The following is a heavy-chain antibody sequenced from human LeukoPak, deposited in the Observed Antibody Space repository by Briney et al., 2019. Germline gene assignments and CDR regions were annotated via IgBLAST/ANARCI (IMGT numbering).Heavy chain of an antibody. CDR1: GFTFSSYA. Sequence: GGSLRLSCAASGFTFSSYAMHWVRQAPGKGLEWVAVIWYDGGHKYYAGSVKGRFTVSRDNSQNTLYLQMNSLRADDTALYYCARGSELGPTTAFDYWGQGTLVTVSS. V-gene: IGHV3-33*08. CDR2: IWYDGGHK. D-gene: IGHD1-26*01. CDR3: ARGSELGPTTAFDY. J-gene: IGHJ4*02.